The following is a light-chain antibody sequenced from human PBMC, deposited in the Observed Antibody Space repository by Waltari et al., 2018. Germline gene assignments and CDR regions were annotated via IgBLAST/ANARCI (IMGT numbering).Light chain of an antibody. CDR1: GSNIGAGSD. V-gene: IGLV1-40*01. J-gene: IGLJ3*02. CDR3: QSYDTSLSVV. Sequence: QSVLTQPPSVSGAPGQRVTISCTGSGSNIGAGSDVHWYQQLPRAAPKLIICGSRMRPLGVPDRFFGSTSGTSAFLAITGLQAEDEADYYCQSYDTSLSVVFGGGTKLTVL. CDR2: GSR.